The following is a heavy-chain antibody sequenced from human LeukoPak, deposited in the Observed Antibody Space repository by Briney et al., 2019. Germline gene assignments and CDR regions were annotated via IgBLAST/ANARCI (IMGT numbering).Heavy chain of an antibody. D-gene: IGHD6-13*01. CDR2: ISYDGSNK. CDR1: GFTFSSYG. Sequence: PGGSLRLSCAASGFTFSSYGMHWVRQAPGKGLEWVAVISYDGSNKYYADPVKGRFTISRDNAKSSLHLQMNSLRAEDTALYYCARDCCGSSHYYYYYMDVWGTGTTVTVSS. V-gene: IGHV3-30*03. J-gene: IGHJ6*03. CDR3: ARDCCGSSHYYYYYMDV.